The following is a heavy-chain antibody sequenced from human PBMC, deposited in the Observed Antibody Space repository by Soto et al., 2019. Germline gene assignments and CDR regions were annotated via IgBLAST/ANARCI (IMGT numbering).Heavy chain of an antibody. D-gene: IGHD6-13*01. Sequence: QVQLQESGPGLVKPSQTLSLTCTVSGGSISSGGYYWSCIRQRRGKGLKWIGYIYYSGSTYYNPSLKSRVTISVDTSKNQFSLKLSSVTAADTAVYYCARSAAAGTLYNWFDPWGQGTLVTVSS. CDR1: GGSISSGGYY. V-gene: IGHV4-31*03. J-gene: IGHJ5*02. CDR3: ARSAAAGTLYNWFDP. CDR2: IYYSGST.